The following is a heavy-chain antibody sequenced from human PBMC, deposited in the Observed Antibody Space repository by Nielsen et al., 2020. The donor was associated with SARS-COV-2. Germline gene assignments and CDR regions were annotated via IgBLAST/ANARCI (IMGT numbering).Heavy chain of an antibody. CDR1: GFTFSSYG. V-gene: IGHV4-59*08. CDR2: IYYSGST. CDR3: ARHMGYYDFWSGYYKAENDAFDI. Sequence: GSLRLSCAASGFTFSSYGMHWVRQSPGKGLEWIGYIYYSGSTNYNPSLKSRVTISVDTSKNQFSLKLSSVTAADTAVYYCARHMGYYDFWSGYYKAENDAFDIWGQGTMVTVSS. D-gene: IGHD3-3*01. J-gene: IGHJ3*02.